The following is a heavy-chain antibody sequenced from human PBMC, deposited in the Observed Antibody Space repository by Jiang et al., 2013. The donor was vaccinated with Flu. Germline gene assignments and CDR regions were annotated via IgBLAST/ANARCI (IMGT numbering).Heavy chain of an antibody. V-gene: IGHV4-59*02. Sequence: LLKPSETLSLTCTVSGGPVSGSYWGWIRQPPGKGLEWIGYIHHSGSAEYNPSLKGRVTMSVDTSKNQFSLKLTSVTAADTAVYYCARTYYYDSSGHWKFDYWGQGTLVTVSS. D-gene: IGHD3-22*01. CDR3: ARTYYYDSSGHWKFDY. CDR2: IHHSGSA. CDR1: GGPVSGSY. J-gene: IGHJ4*02.